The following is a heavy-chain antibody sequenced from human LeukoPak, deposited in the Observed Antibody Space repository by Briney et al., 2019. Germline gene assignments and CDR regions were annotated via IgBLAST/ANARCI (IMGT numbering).Heavy chain of an antibody. CDR2: IKSDGSST. V-gene: IGHV3-74*01. J-gene: IGHJ4*02. Sequence: GGSLRLSCAASGFTFSSYWMHWVRQAPGKGLVWVSRIKSDGSSTSYADSVKGRFTISGDNAKNTLYLQMNSLRAEDAAVYYCGIISFDSSGNYDFWGQGTLVTVSS. CDR3: GIISFDSSGNYDF. D-gene: IGHD3-22*01. CDR1: GFTFSSYW.